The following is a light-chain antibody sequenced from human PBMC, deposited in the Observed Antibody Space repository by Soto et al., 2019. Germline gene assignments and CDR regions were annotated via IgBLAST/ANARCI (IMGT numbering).Light chain of an antibody. Sequence: DIQMTQSPSTLSGSVGDRDTITCRASQTISSWLAWYQQKPGKAPKLVIYKASTLKSGVPSRFSGVGSGTDFTLTISRLEPEDLAVYYCQQCGSSPWTFAQGTKVDI. CDR3: QQCGSSPWT. J-gene: IGKJ1*01. V-gene: IGKV1-5*03. CDR1: QTISSW. CDR2: KAS.